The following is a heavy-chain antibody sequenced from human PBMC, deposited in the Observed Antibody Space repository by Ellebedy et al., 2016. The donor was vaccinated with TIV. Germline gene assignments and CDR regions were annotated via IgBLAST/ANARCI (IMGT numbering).Heavy chain of an antibody. J-gene: IGHJ4*02. CDR2: IYTSKNT. CDR1: GGSISSYY. V-gene: IGHV4-4*07. D-gene: IGHD6-19*01. Sequence: MPSETLSLTCTVYGGSISSYYWSWIRQPAGKGLEWIGRIYTSKNTNYNPSLKSRVTMSLDTSKNQVSLKLSSVTAADTAVYYCAGGAVPGLIDFDHWGQGILVTVSS. CDR3: AGGAVPGLIDFDH.